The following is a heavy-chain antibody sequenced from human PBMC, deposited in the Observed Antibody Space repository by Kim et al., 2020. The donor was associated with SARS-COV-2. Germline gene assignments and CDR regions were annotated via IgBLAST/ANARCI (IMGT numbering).Heavy chain of an antibody. CDR1: GASISSYQ. V-gene: IGHV4-59*01. Sequence: SETLSLTCTVSGASISSYQWSWIRQSPGKEMQWIGYVYYNVRTNYNPSLKSRVKMSVDATKSQFSLELKSVNAADTAVYYCARDMGHSLAYNRFYYYYM. CDR2: VYYNVRT. CDR3: ARDMGHSLAYNRFYYYYM. J-gene: IGHJ6*03. D-gene: IGHD3-16*01.